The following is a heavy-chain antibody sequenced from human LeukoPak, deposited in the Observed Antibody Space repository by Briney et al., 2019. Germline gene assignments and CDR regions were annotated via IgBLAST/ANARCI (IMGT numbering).Heavy chain of an antibody. D-gene: IGHD6-13*01. V-gene: IGHV3-21*05. CDR3: ARDGKDLAAAGDY. J-gene: IGHJ4*02. Sequence: PGGSLRLSCAAFGFTFRSYNMIWVRQAPGKGLEWVSNIDGASTFIYYADSVKGRFTISRDNAKNSLFLQMNRLRAEDTAVYYCARDGKDLAAAGDYWGQGTLVTVSS. CDR1: GFTFRSYN. CDR2: IDGASTFI.